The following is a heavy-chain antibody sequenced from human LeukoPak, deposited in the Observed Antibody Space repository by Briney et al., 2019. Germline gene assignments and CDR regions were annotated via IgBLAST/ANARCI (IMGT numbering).Heavy chain of an antibody. CDR1: GGSISSYY. J-gene: IGHJ6*03. Sequence: SETLSLTCTVSGGSISSYYWSWIRQPPGKGLEWIGYLYYSGSTNYNPSLKSRVTISVDTSKNQFSLKLSSVTAADTAVYYCATRTPRYCSGGSCKGDYYYYYMDVWGKGTTVTVSS. CDR2: LYYSGST. D-gene: IGHD2-15*01. CDR3: ATRTPRYCSGGSCKGDYYYYYMDV. V-gene: IGHV4-59*01.